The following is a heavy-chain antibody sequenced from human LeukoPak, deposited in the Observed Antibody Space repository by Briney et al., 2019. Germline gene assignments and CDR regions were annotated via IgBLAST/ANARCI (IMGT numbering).Heavy chain of an antibody. Sequence: SETLSLTCTVSGGSIRPCYWSWIRQPPGKGLEWIGYIYYSGSTDYNPSLKSRVTISVDTSKNQFSLKLSSVTAADTAVYYCARIMQTPWGMDVWGQGTTVTVSS. CDR3: ARIMQTPWGMDV. J-gene: IGHJ6*02. CDR1: GGSIRPCY. V-gene: IGHV4-59*01. D-gene: IGHD4-23*01. CDR2: IYYSGST.